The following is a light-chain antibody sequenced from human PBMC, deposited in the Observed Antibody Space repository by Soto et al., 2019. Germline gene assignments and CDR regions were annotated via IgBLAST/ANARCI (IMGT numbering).Light chain of an antibody. J-gene: IGLJ1*01. Sequence: QSVLTQPHSASGSPGQSVTISCTGTKXDIGVYDFVSWYQHHPGKAPRLIIYEVVQRPSGVPDRFSGSKSGNTASLTISGLQAEDEADYYCSSYTSSSNYVFGTGTKVILL. CDR1: KXDIGVYDF. V-gene: IGLV2-8*01. CDR2: EVV. CDR3: SSYTSSSNYV.